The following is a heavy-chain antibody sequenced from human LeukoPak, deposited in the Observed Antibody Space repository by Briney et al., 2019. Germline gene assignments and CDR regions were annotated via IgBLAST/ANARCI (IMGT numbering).Heavy chain of an antibody. CDR1: GYTPTELS. CDR3: ATGPYYYYGMDV. Sequence: ASVKVSCKVSGYTPTELSMHWVRQAPGKGLEWMGGFDPEDGETIYAQKFQGRVTMTEDTSTDTAYMELSSLRSEDTAVYYCATGPYYYYGMDVWGQGTTVTVSS. V-gene: IGHV1-24*01. CDR2: FDPEDGET. J-gene: IGHJ6*02.